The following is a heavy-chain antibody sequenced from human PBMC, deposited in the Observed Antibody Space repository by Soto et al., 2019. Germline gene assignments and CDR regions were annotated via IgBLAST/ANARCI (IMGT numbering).Heavy chain of an antibody. CDR3: SRGILV. V-gene: IGHV4-31*03. Sequence: QVQLQESGPGLVKPSQTLSLTCTVSGGSINSGGYCWSWIRQHPGKGLDWIGCISYGGSTSYNPSQKRRVTISVDTSKNQFSLKLTSVTAADTAVYYCSRGILVWGQGALITVSS. CDR2: ISYGGST. CDR1: GGSINSGGYC. D-gene: IGHD5-18*01. J-gene: IGHJ4*02.